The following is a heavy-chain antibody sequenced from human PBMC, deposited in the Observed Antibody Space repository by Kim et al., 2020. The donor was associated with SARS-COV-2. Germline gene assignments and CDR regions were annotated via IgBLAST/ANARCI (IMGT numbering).Heavy chain of an antibody. CDR3: ARDLGVCSTSPSCHYGMDV. Sequence: GGSLRLSCAASGFTFSSYSMNWVRQAPGKGLEWVSSISSSSSYIYYADSVKGRFTISRDNAKNSLYLQMNSLRAEDTAVYYCARDLGVCSTSPSCHYGMDVWGQGTTVTVSS. CDR1: GFTFSSYS. V-gene: IGHV3-21*01. J-gene: IGHJ6*02. CDR2: ISSSSSYI. D-gene: IGHD2-2*01.